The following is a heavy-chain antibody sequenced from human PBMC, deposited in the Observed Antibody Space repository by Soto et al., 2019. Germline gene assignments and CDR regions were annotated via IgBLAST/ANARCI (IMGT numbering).Heavy chain of an antibody. CDR2: IYWDDDK. Sequence: QITLKESGPSLVKPTQTLTLTCTFSGFSLSTGGVGVGWIRQPPGKALEWLALIYWDDDKRYSPSLRSRLTDTHDTSKNQVLLTMTNMDPVDTATYYCAHSRCGGDCLQSYSSPYYYGMDVWGQGTTVTVSS. CDR3: AHSRCGGDCLQSYSSPYYYGMDV. V-gene: IGHV2-5*02. CDR1: GFSLSTGGVG. D-gene: IGHD2-21*02. J-gene: IGHJ6*02.